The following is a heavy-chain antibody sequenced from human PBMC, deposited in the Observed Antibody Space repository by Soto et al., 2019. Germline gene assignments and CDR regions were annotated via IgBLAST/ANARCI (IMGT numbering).Heavy chain of an antibody. J-gene: IGHJ6*02. Sequence: QVQLVQSGAEVKKPGASVKVSCKASGYTFTSYGISWVRQAPGQGLEWMGWISAYNGNTNDAEKLKGRVTMTTGTATRTAYMELRSLRSDDTAVACCARVRGDIVVVPAAPPYYYSGMDVWGQGPTVTVSS. D-gene: IGHD2-2*01. V-gene: IGHV1-18*01. CDR1: GYTFTSYG. CDR3: ARVRGDIVVVPAAPPYYYSGMDV. CDR2: ISAYNGNT.